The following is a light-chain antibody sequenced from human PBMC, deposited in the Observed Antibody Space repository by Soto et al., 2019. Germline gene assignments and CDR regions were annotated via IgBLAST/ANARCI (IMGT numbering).Light chain of an antibody. J-gene: IGLJ1*01. CDR3: AARDDSLNGLYV. CDR2: TDN. CDR1: SSNIGINT. V-gene: IGLV1-44*01. Sequence: QSFLTQPPSASGTPGQRVTISCSGSSSNIGINTVNWYQQVPGTAPKLLIYTDNQRPSGVPDRFSGSKSGTSASLAISGLQSEDEADYYCAARDDSLNGLYVFGTGTKVTVL.